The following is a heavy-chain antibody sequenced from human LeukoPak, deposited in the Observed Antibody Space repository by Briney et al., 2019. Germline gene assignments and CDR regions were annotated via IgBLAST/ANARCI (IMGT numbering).Heavy chain of an antibody. Sequence: GGSLRLSCAASGFTFSRYSMNWVRQAPGKGLEWVSSISISSSYKYYADSVKGRFTISRDNAKNSLYLQVNSLRAEDTAVYYCARGSRFGVVARDAFDIWGQGTMVTVSS. V-gene: IGHV3-21*01. CDR2: ISISSSYK. D-gene: IGHD3-3*01. CDR3: ARGSRFGVVARDAFDI. CDR1: GFTFSRYS. J-gene: IGHJ3*02.